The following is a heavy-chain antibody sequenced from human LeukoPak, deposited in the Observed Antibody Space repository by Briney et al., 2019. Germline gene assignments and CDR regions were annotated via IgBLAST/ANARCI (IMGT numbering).Heavy chain of an antibody. CDR3: AELGIPMIGGV. CDR1: GFTFTDYY. D-gene: IGHD3-10*01. CDR2: ISSSGSTL. V-gene: IGHV3-11*04. J-gene: IGHJ6*04. Sequence: GGALRLACTASGFTFTDYYVSWVRQAPGKGLEWVSYISSSGSTLYYADSVKGRFTISRDNAKNYLYLQMNSLRAEDTAVYYCAELGIPMIGGVRGKGTTVSLSS.